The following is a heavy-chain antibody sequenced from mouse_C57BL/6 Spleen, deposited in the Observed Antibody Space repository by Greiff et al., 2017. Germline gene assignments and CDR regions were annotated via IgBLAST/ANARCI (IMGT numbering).Heavy chain of an antibody. J-gene: IGHJ3*01. Sequence: EVQRVESGGDLVKPGGSLKLSCAASGFTFSSYGMSWVRQTPDKRLEWVATISSGGSYTYYPDSVKGRITLARDNAKNTLYLQMSSLKSEDTAMYYCARPLDSSGPPFAYWGQGTLVTVSA. CDR1: GFTFSSYG. CDR3: ARPLDSSGPPFAY. D-gene: IGHD3-2*02. V-gene: IGHV5-6*01. CDR2: ISSGGSYT.